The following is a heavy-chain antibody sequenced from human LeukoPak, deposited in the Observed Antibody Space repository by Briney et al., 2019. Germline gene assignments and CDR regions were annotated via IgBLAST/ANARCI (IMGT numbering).Heavy chain of an antibody. D-gene: IGHD5-24*01. J-gene: IGHJ5*02. CDR3: ARDSGDGYNYRSHWFDP. V-gene: IGHV1-18*01. Sequence: ASVKVSCKASGYTFTSYGISWVRQAPGQGLEWMGWISAYNGNTNYAQKLQGRVTMTTDTSTSTAYMELRSLRSDDTAVYYCARDSGDGYNYRSHWFDPWGQGTLVTVSS. CDR2: ISAYNGNT. CDR1: GYTFTSYG.